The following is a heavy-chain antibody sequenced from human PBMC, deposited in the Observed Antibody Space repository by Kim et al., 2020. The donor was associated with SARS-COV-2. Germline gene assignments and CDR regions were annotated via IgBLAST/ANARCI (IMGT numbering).Heavy chain of an antibody. CDR3: ATATGGNYYYYGMDV. CDR1: GFTFDDYA. CDR2: ISWNSGSI. J-gene: IGHJ6*02. V-gene: IGHV3-9*01. D-gene: IGHD7-27*01. Sequence: GGSLRLSCAASGFTFDDYAMHWVRQAPGKGLEWVSGISWNSGSIGYADSVKGRFTISRDNAKNSLYLQMNSLRAEDTALYHCATATGGNYYYYGMDVWGQGTTVTVSS.